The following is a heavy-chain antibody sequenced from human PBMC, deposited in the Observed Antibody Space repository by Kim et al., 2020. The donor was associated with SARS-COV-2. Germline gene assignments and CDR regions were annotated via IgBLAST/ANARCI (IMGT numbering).Heavy chain of an antibody. J-gene: IGHJ6*02. CDR3: ATRMASSHYYGMAV. CDR1: GGSISSYY. D-gene: IGHD2-8*01. CDR2: IYYSGST. V-gene: IGHV4-59*01. Sequence: SETLSLTCTVSGGSISSYYWSWIRQPPGKGLEWVGYIYYSGSTNYNPSLKSRVTISVDTSKNQFSLKLSSVTAADTAAYYCATRMASSHYYGMAVWCQGT.